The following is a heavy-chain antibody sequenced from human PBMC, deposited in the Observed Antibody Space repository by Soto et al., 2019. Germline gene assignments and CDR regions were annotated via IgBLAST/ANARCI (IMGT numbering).Heavy chain of an antibody. Sequence: PGESLKISCKGSGHSFSDYWIGWVRQMPGKGLEWMGIIYPGDSGTRYSPSFQGQVTISADKSISTAYLQWSSLKAADTAVYYCARENIVVVPAAIRNWYDPWGQGTLVTVSS. J-gene: IGHJ5*02. CDR3: ARENIVVVPAAIRNWYDP. V-gene: IGHV5-51*01. CDR2: IYPGDSGT. CDR1: GHSFSDYW. D-gene: IGHD2-2*02.